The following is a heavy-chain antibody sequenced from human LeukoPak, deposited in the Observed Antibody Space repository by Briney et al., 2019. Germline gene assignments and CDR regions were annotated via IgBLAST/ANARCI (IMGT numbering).Heavy chain of an antibody. CDR3: ARGTSAGGPISPFDF. CDR1: GFTFSKNW. CDR2: IQGDGSNT. Sequence: GGSLRLSCVASGFTFSKNWMHWVRQAPGKGLVWVSRIQGDGSNTNYADSVKGRFSISRDNAKNTVYLQMNSLRAEDTGTYYCARGTSAGGPISPFDFWGQGTVVTVSS. J-gene: IGHJ4*02. V-gene: IGHV3-74*01. D-gene: IGHD6-13*01.